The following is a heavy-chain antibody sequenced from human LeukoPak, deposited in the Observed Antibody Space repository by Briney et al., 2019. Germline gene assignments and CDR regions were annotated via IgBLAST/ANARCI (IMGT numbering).Heavy chain of an antibody. CDR3: ARRYCSSTSCHNWFDP. CDR1: GYTFTSYG. J-gene: IGHJ5*02. V-gene: IGHV1-18*01. CDR2: ISAYNGNT. D-gene: IGHD2-2*01. Sequence: ASVKVSCKASGYTFTSYGISWVRQAPGQGLEWMGWISAYNGNTNYAQKLQGRVTMTTDTSTSTAYMELRNLRSDDTAVYYCARRYCSSTSCHNWFDPWGQGTLVTVSS.